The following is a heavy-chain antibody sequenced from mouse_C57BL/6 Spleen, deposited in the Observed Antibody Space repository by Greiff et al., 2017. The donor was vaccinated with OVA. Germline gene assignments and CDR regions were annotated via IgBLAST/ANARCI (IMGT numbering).Heavy chain of an antibody. CDR1: GYTFTSYW. J-gene: IGHJ4*01. CDR3: ARTHFDY. Sequence: VQLQQPGAELVKPGASVKLSCKASGYTFTSYWMQWVKQRPGQGLEWIGEIDPSDSYTNYNQKFKGKATLTVDTSSSTAYMQLSSLTSEDSAVYYCARTHFDYWGQGTSVTVSS. CDR2: IDPSDSYT. V-gene: IGHV1-50*01.